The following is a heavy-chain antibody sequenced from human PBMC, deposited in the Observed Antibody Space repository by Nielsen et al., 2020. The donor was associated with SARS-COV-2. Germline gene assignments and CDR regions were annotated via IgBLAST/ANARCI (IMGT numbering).Heavy chain of an antibody. Sequence: GESLKISCAASGFTLSSHAMHWVRQAPGKGLEWVSGISGGGATDYAESVKGRFTVSRDTSKNTVYLLMSSLRAEDTAVYYCAKMEDEYFDYWGQGTLVTVSS. CDR3: AKMEDEYFDY. D-gene: IGHD1-1*01. CDR2: ISGGGAT. V-gene: IGHV3-23*01. CDR1: GFTLSSHA. J-gene: IGHJ4*02.